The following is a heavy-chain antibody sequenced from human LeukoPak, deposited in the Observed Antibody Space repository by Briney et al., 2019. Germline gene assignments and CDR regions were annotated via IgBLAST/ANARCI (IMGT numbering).Heavy chain of an antibody. CDR2: INPSDGST. CDR1: GYTFTTYY. V-gene: IGHV1-46*01. Sequence: VASVKVSCKASGYTFTTYYLHWVRQAPGQGLGWMAIINPSDGSTSNAQKFQGRVTVTMHTSTSTVNMELSSLRSEDTAVYYCVIAAFDYWGQGTLVTVSS. CDR3: VIAAFDY. J-gene: IGHJ4*02. D-gene: IGHD2-21*01.